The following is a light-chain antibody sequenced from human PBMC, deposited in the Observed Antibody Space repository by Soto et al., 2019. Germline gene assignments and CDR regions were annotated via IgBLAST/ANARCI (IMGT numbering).Light chain of an antibody. CDR3: QQYDASPRT. CDR2: GAS. Sequence: EIVLTQSPGTLSLSPGERATLSCRASQSVSSNYLAWYQQKRGQAPRLLIYGASSRATGIPTRFRGSGSGTDFTLTISRLEPEDFTGYYCQQYDASPRTFGQGTKVEI. J-gene: IGKJ1*01. V-gene: IGKV3-20*01. CDR1: QSVSSNY.